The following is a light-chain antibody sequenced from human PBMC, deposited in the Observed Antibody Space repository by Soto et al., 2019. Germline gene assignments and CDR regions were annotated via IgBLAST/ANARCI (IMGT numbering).Light chain of an antibody. CDR2: KAY. Sequence: IQMTQSPSTLSGSVGDRVTITCRASQTISSWLAWYQQKPGKAPKLLIYKAYTLKSGVPSRFSGSGSGTEFTLTISSLQPDDFATYYCQHYNSHSEAFGQGTKVDI. J-gene: IGKJ1*01. V-gene: IGKV1-5*03. CDR3: QHYNSHSEA. CDR1: QTISSW.